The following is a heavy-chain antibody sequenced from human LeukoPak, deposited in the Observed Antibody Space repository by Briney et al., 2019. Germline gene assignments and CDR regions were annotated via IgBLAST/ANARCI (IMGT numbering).Heavy chain of an antibody. CDR2: ISSSSSTI. J-gene: IGHJ4*02. CDR3: ARENYYDSSGYYG. Sequence: GGSLRLSCAASGFTFSSYSMNWVRQAPGKGLEWVSYISSSSSTIYYADSVKGRFTISRDNAKNSLYLQMNSLREEDTAVYYCARENYYDSSGYYGWGQGTLVTVSS. CDR1: GFTFSSYS. V-gene: IGHV3-48*02. D-gene: IGHD3-22*01.